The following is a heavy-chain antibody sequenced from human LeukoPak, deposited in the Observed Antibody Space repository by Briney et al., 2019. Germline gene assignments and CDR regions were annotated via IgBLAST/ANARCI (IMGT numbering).Heavy chain of an antibody. CDR2: IKEDGSEI. V-gene: IGHV3-7*01. CDR3: ATDRGWLQFDY. Sequence: GGSLRLSCSTSGFIFSSYAMNWVRQAPGKGLEWVANIKEDGSEINYIDSVKGRFTISRDNAKNLLYLQMNSLRAEDTAVYYCATDRGWLQFDYWGQGTLVTVSS. D-gene: IGHD5-24*01. J-gene: IGHJ4*02. CDR1: GFIFSSYA.